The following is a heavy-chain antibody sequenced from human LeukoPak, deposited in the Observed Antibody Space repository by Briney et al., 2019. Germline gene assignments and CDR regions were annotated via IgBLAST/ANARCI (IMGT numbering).Heavy chain of an antibody. CDR1: GGSISSYY. CDR3: ARDPLDPMTTVTTGENAFDI. J-gene: IGHJ3*02. V-gene: IGHV4-59*12. CDR2: IYYSGST. D-gene: IGHD4-17*01. Sequence: SETLSLTCTVSGGSISSYYWSWIRQPPGKGLEWIGYIYYSGSTNYNPSLKSRVTISVDTSKNQFSLKLSSVTAADTAVYYCARDPLDPMTTVTTGENAFDIWGQGTMVTVSS.